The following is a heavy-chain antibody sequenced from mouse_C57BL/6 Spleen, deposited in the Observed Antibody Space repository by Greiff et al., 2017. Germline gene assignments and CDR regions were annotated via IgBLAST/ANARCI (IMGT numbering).Heavy chain of an antibody. V-gene: IGHV5-16*01. Sequence: EVKVVESEGGLVQPGSSMKLSCTASGFTFSDYYMAWVRQVPEKGLEWVANINYDGSSTYYLDSLKSRFILSRDNAKNMLYLHMSSLKSEATATYYCAREGEGYYAMDYWGQGTSVTVSS. J-gene: IGHJ4*01. CDR3: AREGEGYYAMDY. CDR2: INYDGSST. CDR1: GFTFSDYY.